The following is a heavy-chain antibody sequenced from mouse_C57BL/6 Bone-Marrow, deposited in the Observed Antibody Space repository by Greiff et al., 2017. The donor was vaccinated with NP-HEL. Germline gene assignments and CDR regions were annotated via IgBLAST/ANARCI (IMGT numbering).Heavy chain of an antibody. Sequence: EVNLVESGGDLVKPGGSLKLSCAASGFTFSSYGMSWVRQTPDKRLEWVATISSGGSYTYYPDSVKGRFTISRDNAKNTLYLQMSSLKSEDTAMYYCARRLLRGWFAYWGQGTLVTVSA. D-gene: IGHD1-1*01. CDR3: ARRLLRGWFAY. CDR1: GFTFSSYG. J-gene: IGHJ3*01. CDR2: ISSGGSYT. V-gene: IGHV5-6*02.